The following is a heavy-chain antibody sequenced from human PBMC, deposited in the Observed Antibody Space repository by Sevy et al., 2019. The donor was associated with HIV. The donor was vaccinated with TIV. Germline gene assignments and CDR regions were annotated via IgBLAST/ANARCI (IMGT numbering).Heavy chain of an antibody. CDR1: AFTLNKYS. D-gene: IGHD2-2*01. V-gene: IGHV3-21*01. Sequence: GGSLRLSCAASAFTLNKYSMNWVRQAPGKGLEWVSSISSSSTYIYYADSVKGRFTISRDNAKNSLYLQMNSLRAEDTAVYYCVRDGGCSSTRCLLYFDYWGQGTLVTVSS. CDR3: VRDGGCSSTRCLLYFDY. J-gene: IGHJ4*02. CDR2: ISSSSTYI.